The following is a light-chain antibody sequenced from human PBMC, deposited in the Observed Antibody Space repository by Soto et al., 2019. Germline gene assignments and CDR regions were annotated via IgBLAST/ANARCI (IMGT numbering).Light chain of an antibody. V-gene: IGKV3-15*01. CDR2: DAS. J-gene: IGKJ3*01. CDR3: QQRANWPPFT. CDR1: HSAASA. Sequence: EIVLTQSPATLSVSPGERATLSCRASHSAASAVAWYQQKPGQAPRLLIYDASTRATGIPARFSGSGSATEFTLTISSLQSEDFAVYYCQQRANWPPFTFGPGTRVDIK.